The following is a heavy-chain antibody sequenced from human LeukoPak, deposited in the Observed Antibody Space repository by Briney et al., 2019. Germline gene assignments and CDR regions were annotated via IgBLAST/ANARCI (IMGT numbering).Heavy chain of an antibody. CDR2: INPNSGGK. CDR1: GYSFTAYY. J-gene: IGHJ3*02. Sequence: ASVKVSCKSSGYSFTAYYLYWVRQAPAQGLEWMGWINPNSGGKNYAQKFQGRVTLTGNTSISTAYMELSRLRSDDTAVYYCSRETSGWYEKLNNGYAFHIWGQVTMVTVSS. D-gene: IGHD6-19*01. V-gene: IGHV1-2*02. CDR3: SRETSGWYEKLNNGYAFHI.